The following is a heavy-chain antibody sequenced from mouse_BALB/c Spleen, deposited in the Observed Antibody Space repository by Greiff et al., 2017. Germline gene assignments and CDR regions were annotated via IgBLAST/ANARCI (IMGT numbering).Heavy chain of an antibody. CDR3: ARYRYDEYYYAMDY. CDR1: GFNIKDTY. J-gene: IGHJ4*01. CDR2: IDPANGNT. D-gene: IGHD2-14*01. Sequence: EVQLQQSGAELVKPGASVKLSCTASGFNIKDTYMHWVKQRPEQGLEWIGRIDPANGNTKYDPKFQGKATITADTSSNTAYLQLSSLTSEDTAVYYCARYRYDEYYYAMDYWGQGTSVTVSS. V-gene: IGHV14-3*02.